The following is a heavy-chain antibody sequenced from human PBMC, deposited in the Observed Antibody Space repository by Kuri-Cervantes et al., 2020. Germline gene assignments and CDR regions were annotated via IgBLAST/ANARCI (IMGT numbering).Heavy chain of an antibody. V-gene: IGHV1-8*01. CDR3: AREQESALDY. CDR1: GYTFTSYD. CDR2: MNPNSGNT. J-gene: IGHJ4*02. D-gene: IGHD1/OR15-1a*01. Sequence: ASVKVSCKASGYTFTSYDINWVRQATGQGLEWMGWMNPNSGNTGYAQEFQGRVTMTRNTSISTAYMELSSLRSEDTAVYYCAREQESALDYWGQGTLVTVSS.